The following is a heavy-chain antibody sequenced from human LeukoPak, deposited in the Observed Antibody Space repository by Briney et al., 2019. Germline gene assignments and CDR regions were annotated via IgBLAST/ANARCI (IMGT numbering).Heavy chain of an antibody. V-gene: IGHV3-30*18. J-gene: IGHJ4*02. D-gene: IGHD4-23*01. CDR2: ISYDGSNK. Sequence: AGGSLRLSCAASGFTFSSYGMHWVRQAPGEGLEWVAVISYDGSNKYYADSVKGRFTISRDNSKNTLYLQMNSLRAEDTAVYYCAKDLTTVVIRIFDYWGQGTLVTVSS. CDR1: GFTFSSYG. CDR3: AKDLTTVVIRIFDY.